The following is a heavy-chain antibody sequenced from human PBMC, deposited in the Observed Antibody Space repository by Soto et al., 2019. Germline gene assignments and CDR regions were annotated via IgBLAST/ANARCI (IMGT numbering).Heavy chain of an antibody. Sequence: PGGSLRLSCAASVFTFSSYAMSWVRQAPGKGLEWVPAISGSGGSTYYADSVKGRFTISRDNSKNTLYLQMNSLRAEDTAVYYCAKGPTDYYDSSGYSYWGQGTLVTVSS. D-gene: IGHD3-22*01. V-gene: IGHV3-23*01. CDR1: VFTFSSYA. CDR3: AKGPTDYYDSSGYSY. CDR2: ISGSGGST. J-gene: IGHJ4*02.